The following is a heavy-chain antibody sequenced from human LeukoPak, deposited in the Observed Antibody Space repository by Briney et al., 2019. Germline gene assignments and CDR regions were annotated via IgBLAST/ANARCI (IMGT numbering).Heavy chain of an antibody. CDR1: GGSISSYY. V-gene: IGHV4-59*01. D-gene: IGHD1-20*01. CDR2: IYYSGST. CDR3: ARQYNSGIDY. Sequence: PSETLSLTCTVSGGSISSYYWSWIRQPPGKGLEWIGYIYYSGSTNYNPSLKSRVTISVDTSKNQFSLKLSSVTAADTAVYYCARQYNSGIDYWGQGTLVTVSS. J-gene: IGHJ4*02.